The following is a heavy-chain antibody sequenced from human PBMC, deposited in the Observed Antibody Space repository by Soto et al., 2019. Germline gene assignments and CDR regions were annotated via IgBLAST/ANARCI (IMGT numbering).Heavy chain of an antibody. CDR3: AKEQNSNYYFDY. Sequence: GGSLRPSCAASGLTFGSNARHGFRKLPGKGRGGLAVILPDGGKQYTAESVKGRLPTPRDNSKNTLYLQMNSLRAEDTAVYYCAKEQNSNYYFDYWGQGALVTVSS. D-gene: IGHD4-4*01. CDR1: GLTFGSNA. J-gene: IGHJ4*02. CDR2: ILPDGGKQ. V-gene: IGHV3-30*04.